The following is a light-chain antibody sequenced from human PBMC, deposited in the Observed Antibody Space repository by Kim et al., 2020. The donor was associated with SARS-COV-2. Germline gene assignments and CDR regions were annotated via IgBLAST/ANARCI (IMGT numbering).Light chain of an antibody. CDR3: QQYYSTPLT. CDR2: WAS. CDR1: QSVLYSSNNKNY. V-gene: IGKV4-1*01. J-gene: IGKJ4*01. Sequence: ATINWKSSQSVLYSSNNKNYFAWYQQKPGHPPKLLIYWASTRESGVPERFSGRGSGTDFTLTISSLQAEDVAVYYCQQYYSTPLTFGGGTKVDIK.